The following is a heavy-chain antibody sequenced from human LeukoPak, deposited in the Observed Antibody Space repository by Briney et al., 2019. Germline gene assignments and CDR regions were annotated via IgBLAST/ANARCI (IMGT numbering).Heavy chain of an antibody. CDR1: GFTFSSYW. CDR2: IKQDGSEI. D-gene: IGHD6-19*01. Sequence: GGSLRLSCAASGFTFSSYWMSWDRQAPGKGLEWVANIKQDGSEIYYVDSVKGRFTISRDNAKNSLYLQMNSLRAEDTAVYYCARGGSGWHHFDYWGQGTLVTVSS. J-gene: IGHJ4*02. CDR3: ARGGSGWHHFDY. V-gene: IGHV3-7*01.